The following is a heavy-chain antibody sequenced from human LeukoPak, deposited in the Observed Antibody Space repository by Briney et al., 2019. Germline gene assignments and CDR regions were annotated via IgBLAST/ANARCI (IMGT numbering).Heavy chain of an antibody. V-gene: IGHV1-18*01. D-gene: IGHD6-13*01. J-gene: IGHJ4*02. CDR3: AVAGYSSSWHLTDFDY. CDR1: GYTFTSYG. CDR2: VSAYNGNT. Sequence: GASVKVSCTASGYTFTSYGISWVRQAPGQGLEWMGWVSAYNGNTNYAQKLQGRVTMTTDTSTGTAYMELRSLRSDDTAVYYCAVAGYSSSWHLTDFDYWGQGTLVTVSS.